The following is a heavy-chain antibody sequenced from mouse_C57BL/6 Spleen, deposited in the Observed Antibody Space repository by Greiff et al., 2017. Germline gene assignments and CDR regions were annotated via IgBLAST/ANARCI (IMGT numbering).Heavy chain of an antibody. Sequence: VKLQQPGAELVRPGTSVKLSCTASGYTFTSYWMPWVQQRPGQGLEWIGVIDPSDSYTNYNQKFKGKATLTVDTSASTAYMQLSSLTSEDSAVYYCARPAQATGWFAYWGQGTLVTVSA. D-gene: IGHD3-2*02. J-gene: IGHJ3*01. CDR2: IDPSDSYT. CDR3: ARPAQATGWFAY. CDR1: GYTFTSYW. V-gene: IGHV1-59*01.